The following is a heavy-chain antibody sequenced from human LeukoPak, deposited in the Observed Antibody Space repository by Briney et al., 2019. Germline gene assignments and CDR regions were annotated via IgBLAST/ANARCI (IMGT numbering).Heavy chain of an antibody. CDR3: ARAEETGDSFDY. V-gene: IGHV3-23*01. J-gene: IGHJ4*02. CDR1: GFTFSSYA. Sequence: PGGSLRLSCAASGFTFSSYAMSWVRQAPGKGLEWVSAISGSGGATYYADSVKGRFTISRDNSKNTLYLQMNSLRAEDTAVYYCARAEETGDSFDYWGQGTLVTVSS. D-gene: IGHD7-27*01. CDR2: ISGSGGAT.